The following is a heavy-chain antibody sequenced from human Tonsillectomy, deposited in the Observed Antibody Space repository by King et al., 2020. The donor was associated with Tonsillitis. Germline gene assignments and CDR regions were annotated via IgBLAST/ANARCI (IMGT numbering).Heavy chain of an antibody. CDR2: SNHSGRP. J-gene: IGHJ5*02. Sequence: VQLQQWGAGLLKPSETLSLTCAVYGGSFSGYYWSWIRQPPGKGLEWIGESNHSGRPNYNPSLKRRVTISVDTSKNPFSLKLCSVTAADTAVYYCARGPPYYDSSGYSPTLDNWFDPWGQGTLVTVSS. CDR1: GGSFSGYY. V-gene: IGHV4-34*01. D-gene: IGHD3-22*01. CDR3: ARGPPYYDSSGYSPTLDNWFDP.